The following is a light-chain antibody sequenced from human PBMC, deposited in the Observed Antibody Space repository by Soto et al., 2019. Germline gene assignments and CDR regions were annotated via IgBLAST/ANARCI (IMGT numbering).Light chain of an antibody. V-gene: IGKV3-20*01. CDR3: QQCGSSPWT. CDR2: AAS. Sequence: EIVLTQSQGTLSLSPGERATLSCRASQSVSSYYLAWYQQKPGQAPRLLIYAASSRATGIPDRFSGGGSGTDLTLTISSLEPEDFAVYYCQQCGSSPWTFGQGTKVEIK. CDR1: QSVSSYY. J-gene: IGKJ1*01.